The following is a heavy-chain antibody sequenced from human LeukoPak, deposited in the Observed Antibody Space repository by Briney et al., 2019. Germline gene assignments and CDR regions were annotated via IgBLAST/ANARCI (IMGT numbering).Heavy chain of an antibody. CDR1: GFSVSSNY. J-gene: IGHJ6*03. D-gene: IGHD1-14*01. Sequence: GGSLRLSCAASGFSVSSNYVSWVRQAPGKGLEWVSSISRSGSTKYYADSVKGRFTISRDNAKNSLSLQMNSLRAEDTAVYYCARSPAGANYYLDVWGKGTTVTISS. V-gene: IGHV3-48*03. CDR2: ISRSGSTK. CDR3: ARSPAGANYYLDV.